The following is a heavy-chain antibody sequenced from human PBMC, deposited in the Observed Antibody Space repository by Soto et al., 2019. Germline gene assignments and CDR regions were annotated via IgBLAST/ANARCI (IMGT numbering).Heavy chain of an antibody. CDR2: INAGNGNT. D-gene: IGHD3-16*02. V-gene: IGHV1-3*01. J-gene: IGHJ4*02. CDR1: GYTFTSYY. Sequence: ASVKVSCKASGYTFTSYYMHWVRQAPGQGLEWMGRINAGNGNTKYSQKFQGRLTITSDTSANTVYMELNSLTSEDTAMYYCTRSAISPYGGLIGPFDYWGQGNLVTVSS. CDR3: TRSAISPYGGLIGPFDY.